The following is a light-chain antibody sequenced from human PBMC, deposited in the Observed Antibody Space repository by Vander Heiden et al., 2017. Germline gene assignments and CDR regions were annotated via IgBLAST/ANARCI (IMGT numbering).Light chain of an antibody. CDR2: QDN. J-gene: IGLJ2*01. V-gene: IGLV3-1*01. CDR1: KLGDKY. CDR3: QTYDNRHVV. Sequence: SYELTHPPSVSVSPGQTANIPCSGDKLGDKYTSWYQQRPGQSPVLVIYQDNKRPSGIPERISGSNSGNTATLTISGTQAMDEADYYCQTYDNRHVVFGGGTTLTVL.